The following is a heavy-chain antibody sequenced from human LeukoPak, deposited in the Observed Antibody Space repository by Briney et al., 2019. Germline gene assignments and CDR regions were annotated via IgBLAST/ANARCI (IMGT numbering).Heavy chain of an antibody. Sequence: GGSLRLSCEASGFTFGRSAMAWVRQTPGKGLEWFSSISSSGNTYYADSVKGRFTISRDNSKNLVNLQMNSLRAEDTAIYYCVKGRMSEDGLDFWGQGSLVTVSS. D-gene: IGHD5-24*01. J-gene: IGHJ4*02. CDR2: ISSSGNT. V-gene: IGHV3-23*01. CDR3: VKGRMSEDGLDF. CDR1: GFTFGRSA.